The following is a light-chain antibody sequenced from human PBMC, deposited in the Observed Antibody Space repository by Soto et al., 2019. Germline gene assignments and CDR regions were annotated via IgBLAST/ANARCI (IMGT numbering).Light chain of an antibody. CDR3: SSYAGSNTVV. CDR1: SSDVGGYNR. V-gene: IGLV2-8*01. J-gene: IGLJ2*01. CDR2: DVS. Sequence: QSVLTQPPSASGSPGQSVTISCTGTSSDVGGYNRVSWYQQYPGKAPKFLIYDVSERPSGVPDRFSGSKSGNTASLTVSGLQAEDEADYYCSSYAGSNTVVFGGGTQLTVL.